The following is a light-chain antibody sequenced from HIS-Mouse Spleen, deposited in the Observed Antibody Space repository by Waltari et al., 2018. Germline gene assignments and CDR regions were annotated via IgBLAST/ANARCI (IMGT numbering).Light chain of an antibody. J-gene: IGLJ2*01. CDR3: CSYAGSSTFVVV. CDR2: EGS. CDR1: SRDVGIYNL. Sequence: QSALTQPASVSGSPGQSIPLSCTGTSRDVGIYNLVSWSQQHPGKAPKLMIYEGSKRPSGVSNRFPGSKSGNTASLTISGLQAEDEADYYCCSYAGSSTFVVVFGGGTKLTVL. V-gene: IGLV2-23*03.